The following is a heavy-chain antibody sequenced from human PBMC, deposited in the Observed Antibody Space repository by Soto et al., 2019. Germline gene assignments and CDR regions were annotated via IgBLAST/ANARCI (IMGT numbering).Heavy chain of an antibody. Sequence: QVHLVESGGGVVQPGRSLRLSCAASGFSFSTYGMHWVRQAPGKGLEWVAFISNDGNNKYYADSEKGRFTIYRDNSKNTRYMQMNSLRAEDTAVYYCEEGFGNCWAFDYWGQGTLVTVSS. D-gene: IGHD1-7*01. V-gene: IGHV3-30*18. CDR2: ISNDGNNK. CDR3: EEGFGNCWAFDY. CDR1: GFSFSTYG. J-gene: IGHJ4*02.